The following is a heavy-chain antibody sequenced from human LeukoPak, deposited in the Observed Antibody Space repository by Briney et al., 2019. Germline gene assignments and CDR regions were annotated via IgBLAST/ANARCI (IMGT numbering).Heavy chain of an antibody. D-gene: IGHD3-10*01. J-gene: IGHJ4*02. V-gene: IGHV3-7*04. Sequence: GGSLRLSCAASGFTFSTYWMSWVRQAPGKGLEWVGNIKQDGSNTYYVDSVKGRFTISRDNAKNSLYLQMNSLRAEDTALYYCARDYYASGSHDYWGQGTLVTVSS. CDR3: ARDYYASGSHDY. CDR1: GFTFSTYW. CDR2: IKQDGSNT.